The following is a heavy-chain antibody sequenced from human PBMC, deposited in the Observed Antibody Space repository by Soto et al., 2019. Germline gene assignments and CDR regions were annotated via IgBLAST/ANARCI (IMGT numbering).Heavy chain of an antibody. D-gene: IGHD4-4*01. CDR1: GGSVSSGSYY. J-gene: IGHJ6*02. CDR3: AGGLYSRYYYYYGMDV. Sequence: SETLSLTCTVSGGSVSSGSYYWSLIRQPPGKGLEWIGYIYYSGSTNYNPSLKSRVTISVDTSKNQFSLKLSSVTAADTAVYYCAGGLYSRYYYYYGMDVWGQGTTVT. CDR2: IYYSGST. V-gene: IGHV4-61*01.